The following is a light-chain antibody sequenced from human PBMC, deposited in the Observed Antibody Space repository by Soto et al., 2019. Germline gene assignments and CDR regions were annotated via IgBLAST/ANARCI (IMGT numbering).Light chain of an antibody. J-gene: IGLJ2*01. Sequence: QSALTQPASVSGSPGQTITIYCIGTTCDIGSFNLVSWYQQVPESAPKLIIFEVSERPSGISHRFSGSKSANMATLTISGLQSEDEADYYCSAYAGSGTYVVFGGGTKLTVL. CDR3: SAYAGSGTYVV. CDR1: TCDIGSFNL. V-gene: IGLV2-23*02. CDR2: EVS.